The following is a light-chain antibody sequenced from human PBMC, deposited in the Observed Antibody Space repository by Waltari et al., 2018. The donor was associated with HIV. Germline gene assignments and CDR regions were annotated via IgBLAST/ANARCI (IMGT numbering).Light chain of an antibody. J-gene: IGKJ2*01. CDR2: WAA. CDR1: QTVLYSSNKKTY. CDR3: HQYYNNPQT. Sequence: DIVLTQSPDSLAVSLGEGATINCKSSQTVLYSSNKKTYFAWYRQKPGQAPELLIYWAATLESGVPDRFSGSGCETDFTLTINNVQAEDVAVYYCHQYYNNPQTFGQGTKLEIK. V-gene: IGKV4-1*01.